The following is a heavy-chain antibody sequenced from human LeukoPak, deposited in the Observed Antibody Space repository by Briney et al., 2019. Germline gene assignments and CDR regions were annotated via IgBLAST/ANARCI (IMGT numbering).Heavy chain of an antibody. D-gene: IGHD1-26*01. CDR2: ISSGSSYI. V-gene: IGHV3-21*01. J-gene: IGHJ4*02. CDR3: AREFFDREGGTTVLDY. Sequence: GGSLRLSCAASGFTFSSTSMNWVRQAPGKGLEWVSPISSGSSYIFYADSVKGRFTISRDTAKNSLYLQMNSLRAEDTAVYYCAREFFDREGGTTVLDYWGQGNLVTVSS. CDR1: GFTFSSTS.